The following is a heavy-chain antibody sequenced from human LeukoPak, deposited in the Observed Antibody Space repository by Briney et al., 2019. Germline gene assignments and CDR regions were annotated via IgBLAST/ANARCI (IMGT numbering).Heavy chain of an antibody. CDR1: GFTFSSYG. D-gene: IGHD4-23*01. Sequence: GGSLRLSCAASGFTFSSYGMHWVSQAPGKGLEWVAVISDDGSNKYYGDSVKGRFTISRDNPKNTLYLQMNSLRAEDTAIYYCTKGDGRTFGGKPDYWGQGTLVTVSS. CDR2: ISDDGSNK. V-gene: IGHV3-30*18. CDR3: TKGDGRTFGGKPDY. J-gene: IGHJ4*02.